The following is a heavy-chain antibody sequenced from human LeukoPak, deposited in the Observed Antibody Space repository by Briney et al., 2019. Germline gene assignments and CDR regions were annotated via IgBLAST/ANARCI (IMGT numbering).Heavy chain of an antibody. Sequence: ASVKVSCKASGGTFSSYAVSWVRQASGQGLEWMGRIVPIFGITNYAQKFQGRITITTDESASTTYMELSSLGSEDTAVYYCARGIAARPPQNFYMDVWGKGTTVTVSS. CDR2: IVPIFGIT. J-gene: IGHJ6*03. D-gene: IGHD6-6*01. CDR1: GGTFSSYA. V-gene: IGHV1-69*05. CDR3: ARGIAARPPQNFYMDV.